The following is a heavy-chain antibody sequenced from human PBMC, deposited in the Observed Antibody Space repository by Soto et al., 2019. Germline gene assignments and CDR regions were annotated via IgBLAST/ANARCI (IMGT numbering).Heavy chain of an antibody. CDR3: ARDNPGIAVAGMYGMDV. J-gene: IGHJ6*02. D-gene: IGHD6-19*01. Sequence: SVKVSCKASGGTFSSYAISWVRQAPGQGLEWMGGIIPIFGTANYAQKFQGRVTITADESTSTAYMELSSLRSEDTAVYYCARDNPGIAVAGMYGMDVWGQGTTVTVSS. CDR1: GGTFSSYA. CDR2: IIPIFGTA. V-gene: IGHV1-69*13.